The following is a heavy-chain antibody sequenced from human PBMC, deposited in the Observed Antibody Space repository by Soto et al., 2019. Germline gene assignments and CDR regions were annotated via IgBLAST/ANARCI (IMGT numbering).Heavy chain of an antibody. J-gene: IGHJ4*02. V-gene: IGHV4-30-4*01. D-gene: IGHD3-22*01. Sequence: TLSLTCTVSGGSISSGDYYWSWIRQPPGKGLEWIGYIYYSGSTYYNPSLKSRVTISVDTSKNQFSLKLSSVTAADTAVYYCARDSYYDSAILGWGQGTLVTVSS. CDR1: GGSISSGDYY. CDR3: ARDSYYDSAILG. CDR2: IYYSGST.